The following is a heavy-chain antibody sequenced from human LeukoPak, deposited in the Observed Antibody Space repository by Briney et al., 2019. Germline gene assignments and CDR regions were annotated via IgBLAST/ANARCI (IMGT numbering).Heavy chain of an antibody. CDR1: GFTFDDYA. V-gene: IGHV3-9*03. D-gene: IGHD3-10*01. J-gene: IGHJ4*02. CDR2: ISWNSGSI. CDR3: AKEGRFGEFLGYYFGY. Sequence: GRSLRLSCAASGFTFDDYAMHWVRQAPGNGLEWVSGISWNSGSIGYADSVKGRFTISRDNAKNSLYLQMNSLRAEDMALYYCAKEGRFGEFLGYYFGYWGQGTLVTVSS.